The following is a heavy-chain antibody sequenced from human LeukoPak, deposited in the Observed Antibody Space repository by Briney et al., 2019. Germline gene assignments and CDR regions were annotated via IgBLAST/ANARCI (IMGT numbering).Heavy chain of an antibody. Sequence: GRSLRLSCAASGFTFRNYAMTWVRQAPGKGLEWVSGIGATGVSTHYADSVRGRFTISRDNSKNSLYLQMNSLRVEDTAIYYCTIPGGGYWGQGTLVTVSS. CDR1: GFTFRNYA. V-gene: IGHV3-23*01. J-gene: IGHJ4*02. D-gene: IGHD1-26*01. CDR2: IGATGVST. CDR3: TIPGGGY.